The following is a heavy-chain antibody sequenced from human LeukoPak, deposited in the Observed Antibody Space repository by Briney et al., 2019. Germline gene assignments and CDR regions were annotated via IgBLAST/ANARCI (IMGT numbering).Heavy chain of an antibody. CDR3: ARGSYGDYGEYFQH. V-gene: IGHV3-7*01. CDR1: GFTFSSYW. D-gene: IGHD4-17*01. CDR2: IKQDGSEK. J-gene: IGHJ1*01. Sequence: PGGSLRLSCAASGFTFSSYWMSWVRQAPGKGLEWVANIKQDGSEKYYVDSVKGRFTISRDNAKNSLYLQMNSLRAEDTAVYYCARGSYGDYGEYFQHWGQGTLVTVSS.